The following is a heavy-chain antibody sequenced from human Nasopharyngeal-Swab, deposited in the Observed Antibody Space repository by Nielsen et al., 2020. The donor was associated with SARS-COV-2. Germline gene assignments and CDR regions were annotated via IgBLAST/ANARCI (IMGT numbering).Heavy chain of an antibody. Sequence: WVRQAPGQGLEWMGRINPNSGGTNYAQKFQGRVTMTRDTSISTAYMELSRLRSDDTAVYYCARNDSSGYGYWGQGTLVTVFS. J-gene: IGHJ4*02. D-gene: IGHD3-22*01. CDR2: INPNSGGT. CDR3: ARNDSSGYGY. V-gene: IGHV1-2*06.